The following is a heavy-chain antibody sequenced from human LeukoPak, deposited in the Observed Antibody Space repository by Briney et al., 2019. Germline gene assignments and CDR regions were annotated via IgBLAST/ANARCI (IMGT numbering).Heavy chain of an antibody. V-gene: IGHV3-23*01. CDR3: AKDRSSGSYPAHSDY. CDR2: ISGSGGST. J-gene: IGHJ4*02. CDR1: GFTFSSYA. D-gene: IGHD1-26*01. Sequence: GGSLRLSCAASGFTFSSYAMNWVRQAPGKGLEWVSAISGSGGSTYYADSVKGRFTISRDNSKNTLYLQMNSLRAEDTAVYYCAKDRSSGSYPAHSDYWGQGTLVTVSS.